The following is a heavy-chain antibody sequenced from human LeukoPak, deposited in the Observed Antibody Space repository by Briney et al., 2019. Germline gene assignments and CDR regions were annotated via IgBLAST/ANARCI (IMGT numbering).Heavy chain of an antibody. CDR1: GGSFSGYY. J-gene: IGHJ4*02. CDR2: INHSGST. D-gene: IGHD5-24*01. CDR3: ARGRTRWLQLSYFDY. V-gene: IGHV4-34*01. Sequence: SETLSLTFAVYGGSFSGYYWSWIRQPPGKGLEWIGEINHSGSTNYNPSLKSRVTISVDTSKNQFSLKLSSVTAADTAVYYCARGRTRWLQLSYFDYWGQGTLVTVSS.